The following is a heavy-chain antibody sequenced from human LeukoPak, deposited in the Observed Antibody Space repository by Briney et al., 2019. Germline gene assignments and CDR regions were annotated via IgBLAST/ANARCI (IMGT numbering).Heavy chain of an antibody. Sequence: PGASVKVSCKASGYTFTSYGINWVRQAPGQGLEWMGWVSAYNGNTDYAQNLQGRVTMTTDTSTSTAYMELRSLRSDDTAVYYCARDLMCGEFAQVLGYCSSYYFDYWGQGTLVTVSS. J-gene: IGHJ4*02. CDR3: ARDLMCGEFAQVLGYCSSYYFDY. D-gene: IGHD2-15*01. CDR1: GYTFTSYG. CDR2: VSAYNGNT. V-gene: IGHV1-18*01.